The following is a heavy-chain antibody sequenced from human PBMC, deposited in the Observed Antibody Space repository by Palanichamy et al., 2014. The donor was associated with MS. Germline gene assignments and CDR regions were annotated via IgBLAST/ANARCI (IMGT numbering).Heavy chain of an antibody. J-gene: IGHJ4*02. CDR1: GYTFSTYG. CDR2: ISGYNGKT. CDR3: AREGDSSGYEPFDY. Sequence: QVQLVQSGAEVKKPGATVKVSCKASGYTFSTYGISWVRQAPGQGLEWMGWISGYNGKTNYAQRLQGRVTMTTDTSTSTAYMELRNLRSDDAAVYYCAREGDSSGYEPFDYWGQGTLVTVSP. D-gene: IGHD3-22*01. V-gene: IGHV1-18*01.